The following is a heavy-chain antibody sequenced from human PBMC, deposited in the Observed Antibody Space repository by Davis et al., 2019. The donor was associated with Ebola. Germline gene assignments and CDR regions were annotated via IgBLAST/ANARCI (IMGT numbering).Heavy chain of an antibody. V-gene: IGHV4-59*01. D-gene: IGHD3-10*01. J-gene: IGHJ3*02. Sequence: GSLRLSCTVSGDSISSYYWSWIRQPPGKGLEWIGYIYYSGSTNYNPSLKSRVTISVDTSKNQFSLKLSSVTAADTAVYYCARDLYGWSSFDIWGQGTMVTVSS. CDR1: GDSISSYY. CDR2: IYYSGST. CDR3: ARDLYGWSSFDI.